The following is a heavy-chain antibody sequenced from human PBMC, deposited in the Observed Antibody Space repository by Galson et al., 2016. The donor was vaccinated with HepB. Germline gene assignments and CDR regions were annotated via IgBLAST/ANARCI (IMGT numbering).Heavy chain of an antibody. V-gene: IGHV3-20*04. J-gene: IGHJ4*02. D-gene: IGHD4-17*01. CDR2: VNWKGDTT. Sequence: SLRLSCAASGFTFNDYGMTWVRQAPGKGLEWVSGVNWKGDTTVYADSVKGRFTISRDNSKNTLYLLMNSLRAEDTAVYYCANDWTTAGAYHYGGYWGQGTLVTVSS. CDR1: GFTFNDYG. CDR3: ANDWTTAGAYHYGGY.